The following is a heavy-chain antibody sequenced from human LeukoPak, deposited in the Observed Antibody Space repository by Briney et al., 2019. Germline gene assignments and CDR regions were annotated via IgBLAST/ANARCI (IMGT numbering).Heavy chain of an antibody. CDR1: GGSISSYY. J-gene: IGHJ5*02. Sequence: PSETLSLTCTVSGGSISSYYWSWIRQPPGKGLEWIGYIYYSGSTNYNPSLKSRLTMSVDTSKNQFSLKLTSVTAADTAVYYCARGHSGPWYDSGYNWFDPWGQGTLVTVSS. CDR2: IYYSGST. D-gene: IGHD3-22*01. V-gene: IGHV4-59*12. CDR3: ARGHSGPWYDSGYNWFDP.